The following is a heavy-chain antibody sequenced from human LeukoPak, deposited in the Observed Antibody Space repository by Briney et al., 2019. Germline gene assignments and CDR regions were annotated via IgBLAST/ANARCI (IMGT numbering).Heavy chain of an antibody. J-gene: IGHJ5*02. CDR2: IRFDGSNK. D-gene: IGHD4-17*01. Sequence: PGGSLRLSCAGSGFTFSSYGMHWVRQAPGKGLEWVAFIRFDGSNKYYADSVKGRFTISRDNSKNTLYLQMNSLRAEDTAVYYCARDVDDYGLLGDWFDPWGQGTLVTVSS. CDR3: ARDVDDYGLLGDWFDP. CDR1: GFTFSSYG. V-gene: IGHV3-30*02.